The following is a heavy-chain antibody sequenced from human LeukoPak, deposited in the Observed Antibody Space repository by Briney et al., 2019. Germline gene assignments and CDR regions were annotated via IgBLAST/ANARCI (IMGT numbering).Heavy chain of an antibody. CDR3: AREAVAAPFDY. V-gene: IGHV3-21*01. D-gene: IGHD6-19*01. CDR1: GFTFSSYS. CDR2: ISSSSSYI. J-gene: IGHJ4*02. Sequence: GGSLRLSCAASGFTFSSYSMNWVRQAPGKGLEWVSSISSSSSYIYYADSVKGRFTISRDNAKNSLYLQMNSLRAEDTAVYYCAREAVAAPFDYWGQGTLATVSS.